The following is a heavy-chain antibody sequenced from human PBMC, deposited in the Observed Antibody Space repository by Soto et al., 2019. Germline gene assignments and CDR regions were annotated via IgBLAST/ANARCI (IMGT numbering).Heavy chain of an antibody. D-gene: IGHD1-26*01. CDR1: GGSISSSSYY. Sequence: PSETLSLTCTVSGGSISSSSYYWGWIRQPPGKGQEWIGSIYYSGSTYYNPSLKSRVTINPDTSKNHFSLQLNSVTPEDMSVYYCARARTVGATPPTFDYWGQGTLVTVSS. V-gene: IGHV4-39*02. CDR3: ARARTVGATPPTFDY. J-gene: IGHJ4*02. CDR2: IYYSGST.